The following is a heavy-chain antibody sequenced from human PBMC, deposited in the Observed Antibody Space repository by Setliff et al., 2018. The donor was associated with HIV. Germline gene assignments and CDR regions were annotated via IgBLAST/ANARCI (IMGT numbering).Heavy chain of an antibody. Sequence: GASVKVSCKTSGYMFTAYYIHWVRQAPGQGLEWVGRISPDSGATNDAQKFQGRIAMTRDTSINTVYMELKRLRTDDTAVYYCTRDPGDYWGQGTLVTVPQ. J-gene: IGHJ4*02. V-gene: IGHV1-2*06. CDR2: ISPDSGAT. CDR3: TRDPGDY. CDR1: GYMFTAYY.